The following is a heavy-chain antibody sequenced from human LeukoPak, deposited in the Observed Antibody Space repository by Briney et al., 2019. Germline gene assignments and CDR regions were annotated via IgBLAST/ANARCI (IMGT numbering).Heavy chain of an antibody. V-gene: IGHV1-8*01. J-gene: IGHJ4*02. Sequence: ASVKVSCKASVYTFTIYDINWVRQATGQGLELLGWMNPNSGNTGYAQKFQGRVTMTRNTSISTAYMELSNLRSEDTAVYYCARVAGNCGGDCYRLLYWGQGTLVTVSS. CDR1: VYTFTIYD. D-gene: IGHD2-21*01. CDR3: ARVAGNCGGDCYRLLY. CDR2: MNPNSGNT.